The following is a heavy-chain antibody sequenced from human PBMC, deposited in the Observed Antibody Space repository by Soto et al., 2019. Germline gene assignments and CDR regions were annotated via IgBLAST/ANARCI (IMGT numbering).Heavy chain of an antibody. CDR3: ARLGGSGSYTVDY. J-gene: IGHJ4*02. CDR1: GFTFRNYG. CDR2: IWYDGDTK. D-gene: IGHD3-10*01. V-gene: IGHV3-33*01. Sequence: QVHLVESGGRVVQPGRSVRLSCAPSGFTFRNYGMHWVRLAPGKGLEWVALIWYDGDTKYYADSVKGRFTISRDNSKNRLYLQMDSLRAEDTAVYYCARLGGSGSYTVDYWGQGTLVTVSS.